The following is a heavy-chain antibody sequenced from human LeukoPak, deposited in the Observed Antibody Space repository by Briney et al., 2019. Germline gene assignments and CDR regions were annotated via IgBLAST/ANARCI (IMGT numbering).Heavy chain of an antibody. J-gene: IGHJ4*02. V-gene: IGHV1-18*01. Sequence: ASVRVSCKASGYTFSNYAITWVRQAPGQGLEWMGRISANNGNTNYAQNLQGRVTMTTDTSTNTAYMELRSLRSDDTAVYYCGRGNSRYNWNDGGVDYWGQGTLVTVSS. CDR1: GYTFSNYA. D-gene: IGHD1-1*01. CDR3: GRGNSRYNWNDGGVDY. CDR2: ISANNGNT.